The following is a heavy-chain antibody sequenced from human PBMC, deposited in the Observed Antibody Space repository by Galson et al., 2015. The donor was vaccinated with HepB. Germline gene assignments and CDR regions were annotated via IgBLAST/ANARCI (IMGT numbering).Heavy chain of an antibody. Sequence: SVKVSCKASGYTFTSYGISWVRQAPGQGLEWMGWISAYNGNTNYAQKLQGRVTMTTDTPTSTAYMELRSLRSDDTAVYYCATAHLHYYGSGIDAFDIWGQGTMVTVSS. D-gene: IGHD3-10*01. J-gene: IGHJ3*02. CDR3: ATAHLHYYGSGIDAFDI. CDR2: ISAYNGNT. CDR1: GYTFTSYG. V-gene: IGHV1-18*01.